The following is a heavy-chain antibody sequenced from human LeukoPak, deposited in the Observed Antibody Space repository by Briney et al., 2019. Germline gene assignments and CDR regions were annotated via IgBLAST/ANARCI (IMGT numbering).Heavy chain of an antibody. D-gene: IGHD3-22*01. Sequence: GGSLRLSCAASGFTFSSYAMSWVRQAPGKGLEWVSAISSSGGSTYYADSVKGRFTISRDNSKNTLYLQMNSLRAEDTAVYYCAKSGYRTPGGYFDYWGQGTLVTVSS. V-gene: IGHV3-23*01. CDR2: ISSSGGST. J-gene: IGHJ4*02. CDR3: AKSGYRTPGGYFDY. CDR1: GFTFSSYA.